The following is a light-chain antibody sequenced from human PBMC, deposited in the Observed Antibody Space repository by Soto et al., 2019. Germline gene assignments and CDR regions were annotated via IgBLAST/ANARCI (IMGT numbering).Light chain of an antibody. V-gene: IGKV3-20*01. CDR3: HQYGSSPPFT. CDR1: QSVSKNY. Sequence: ESVLTQSPGTLSLSPGERATLSCRASQSVSKNYLAWYQQKPGQAPRLLIYGASSRATGIPDRFSGSGSRTDFALTISRLEPEDFAVYYCHQYGSSPPFTFGPGTKVDIK. J-gene: IGKJ3*01. CDR2: GAS.